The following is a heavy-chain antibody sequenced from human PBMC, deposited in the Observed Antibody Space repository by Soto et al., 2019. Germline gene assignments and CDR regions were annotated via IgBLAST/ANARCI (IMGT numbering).Heavy chain of an antibody. CDR1: GFTFSCYG. CDR2: ISYDGSNK. Sequence: QVQLVESGGGVVQPGRSLRLSCAASGFTFSCYGMHWVRQAPGKGLEWVAVISYDGSNKYYADSVKGRFTISRDNSKNTLYLQMNSLRAEDTAVYYCAKDSANYYGMDVWGQGTTVTVSS. CDR3: AKDSANYYGMDV. J-gene: IGHJ6*02. V-gene: IGHV3-30*18. D-gene: IGHD3-10*01.